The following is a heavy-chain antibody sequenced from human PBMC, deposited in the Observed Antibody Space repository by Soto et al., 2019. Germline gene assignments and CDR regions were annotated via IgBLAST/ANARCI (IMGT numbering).Heavy chain of an antibody. D-gene: IGHD5-18*01. CDR1: GFTFSSYG. Sequence: QVQLVESGGGVVQPGRSLRLSCAASGFTFSSYGMHWVRQAPGKGLEWVALISYDGSNKYYADSVKGRFTISSDNSKNTLYLQMNSLRAEDTAVYYCAKNSGYSYGFPFEYRGQGTLVTVSS. CDR3: AKNSGYSYGFPFEY. J-gene: IGHJ4*02. V-gene: IGHV3-30*18. CDR2: ISYDGSNK.